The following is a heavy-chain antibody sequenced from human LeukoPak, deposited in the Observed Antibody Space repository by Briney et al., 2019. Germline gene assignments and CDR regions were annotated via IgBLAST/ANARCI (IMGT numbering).Heavy chain of an antibody. J-gene: IGHJ4*02. D-gene: IGHD3-16*02. V-gene: IGHV1-69*06. CDR2: IIPIFGTA. CDR3: ATDLSHGRLGELSPFDY. Sequence: GASVKVSCKASGGTFSSYAISWVRQAPGQGLEWMGGIIPIFGTANYAQKFQGRVTMTEDTSTDTAYMELSSLRSEDTAVYYCATDLSHGRLGELSPFDYWGQGTLVTVSS. CDR1: GGTFSSYA.